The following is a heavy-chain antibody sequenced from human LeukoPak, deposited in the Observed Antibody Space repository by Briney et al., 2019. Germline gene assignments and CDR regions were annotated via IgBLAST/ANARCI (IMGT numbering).Heavy chain of an antibody. D-gene: IGHD3-22*01. Sequence: GASVKVSCKASGDTFTIHDINWVRQATGQGLEWMGWTNPNSGDTGYAQKFQGRVTITRNTSISTAYMELSSLRSEDTAVYYCAIEDYYDSGSNAYWGQGTLVTVSS. CDR1: GDTFTIHD. J-gene: IGHJ4*02. V-gene: IGHV1-8*03. CDR2: TNPNSGDT. CDR3: AIEDYYDSGSNAY.